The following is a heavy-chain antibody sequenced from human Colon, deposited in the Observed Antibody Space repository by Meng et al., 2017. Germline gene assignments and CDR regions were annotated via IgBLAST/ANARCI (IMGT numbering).Heavy chain of an antibody. CDR1: GGSITNSNW. CDR3: AKNGAYCLEY. D-gene: IGHD2-8*02. J-gene: IGHJ4*02. Sequence: QVQLQEQGQGLVKLSGTLSLTGAVSGGSITNSNWWSWVRQPPGKGLEWIGQTYGSVNTAYNPSLKSRVTISVDKSKNQLSLTLSSVTAADTAVYYCAKNGAYCLEYWGQGILVTVS. CDR2: TYGSVNT. V-gene: IGHV4-4*02.